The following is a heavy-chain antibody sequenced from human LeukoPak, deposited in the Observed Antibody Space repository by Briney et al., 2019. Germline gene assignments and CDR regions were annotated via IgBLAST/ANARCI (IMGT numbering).Heavy chain of an antibody. CDR1: GGSISSYY. CDR2: IYYSGST. J-gene: IGHJ6*03. V-gene: IGHV4-59*01. Sequence: PSETLSLTCNVSGGSISSYYWSWIRQPPGKGLEWIGYIYYSGSTDYNPSLRSRVTISVDTSKNQFSLKLTSVTAADSAVYYCARVRDYYYMDVWGNGTTVTVSS. CDR3: ARVRDYYYMDV.